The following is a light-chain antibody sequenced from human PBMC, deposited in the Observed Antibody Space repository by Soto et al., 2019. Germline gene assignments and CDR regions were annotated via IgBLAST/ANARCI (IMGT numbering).Light chain of an antibody. Sequence: QSVLTQPPSVSAAPGQKVTISCSGSNSNIGNNYVSWYQHVPGTAPRLVIYESDKRPPGIPDRFSGSKSGTSATLGITGLQTGDEADYYCGTWDSRLSGYVVLGGGTKLTVL. J-gene: IGLJ2*01. V-gene: IGLV1-51*02. CDR1: NSNIGNNY. CDR3: GTWDSRLSGYVV. CDR2: ESD.